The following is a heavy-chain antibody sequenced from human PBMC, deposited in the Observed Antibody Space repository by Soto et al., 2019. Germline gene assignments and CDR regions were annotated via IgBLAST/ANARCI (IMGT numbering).Heavy chain of an antibody. Sequence: SETRSLTCAVSSGSISSSNWWSWVRQPPGKGLEWIGEIYHSGSTNYNPSLKSRVTISVDKSKNQFSLKLSSVTAADTAVYYCARGPEDFWSGYPYYYYYMDVWGKGTTVTVSS. V-gene: IGHV4-4*02. CDR3: ARGPEDFWSGYPYYYYYMDV. CDR1: SGSISSSNW. D-gene: IGHD3-3*01. J-gene: IGHJ6*03. CDR2: IYHSGST.